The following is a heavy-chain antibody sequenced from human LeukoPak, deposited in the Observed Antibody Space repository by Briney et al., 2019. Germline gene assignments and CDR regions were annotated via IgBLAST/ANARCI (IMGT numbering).Heavy chain of an antibody. Sequence: KTSETLSLTCTVSGGSISSHYWSWIRQPPGKGLEWIWYIYYSGSTNYNPSLKSRVTISVDTSKNQFSLKLSSVTAADTAVYYCAREFVGALDYWGQGTPVTVSS. V-gene: IGHV4-59*11. CDR1: GGSISSHY. CDR2: IYYSGST. D-gene: IGHD3-16*01. CDR3: AREFVGALDY. J-gene: IGHJ4*02.